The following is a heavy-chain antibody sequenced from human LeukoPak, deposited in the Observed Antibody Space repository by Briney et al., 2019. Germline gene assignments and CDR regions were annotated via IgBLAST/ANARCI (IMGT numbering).Heavy chain of an antibody. Sequence: SETLSLTCTVSGGSMTNNTFYWGWIRQPPGKGLEWIGSIYHTGPTYYNPSLKSRVTISVDTSKNQFSLKLSSVTAADTAVYYCARHGARIAAAGDFDYWGQGTLVTVSS. CDR2: IYHTGPT. V-gene: IGHV4-39*01. J-gene: IGHJ4*02. CDR3: ARHGARIAAAGDFDY. CDR1: GGSMTNNTFY. D-gene: IGHD6-13*01.